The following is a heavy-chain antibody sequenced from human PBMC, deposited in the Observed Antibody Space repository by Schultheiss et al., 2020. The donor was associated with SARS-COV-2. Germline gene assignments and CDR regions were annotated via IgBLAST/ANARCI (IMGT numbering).Heavy chain of an antibody. CDR3: TRSYCSDNRCYIWEFDY. CDR1: GFTFSSYG. CDR2: IRSKAYGGTT. V-gene: IGHV3-49*04. D-gene: IGHD2-2*01. J-gene: IGHJ4*02. Sequence: GGSLRLSCAASGFTFSSYGMHWVRQAPGKGLEWVGFIRSKAYGGTTEYAASVKGRFSISRDDSKGIAYLQVNSLQTEDTAVYYCTRSYCSDNRCYIWEFDYWGQGTLVTVSS.